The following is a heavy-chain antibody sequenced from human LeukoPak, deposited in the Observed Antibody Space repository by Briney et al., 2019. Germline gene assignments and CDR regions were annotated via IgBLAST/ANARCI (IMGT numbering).Heavy chain of an antibody. V-gene: IGHV3-21*01. CDR3: ARDGTLAVAGGFDY. CDR1: GFTFSSYS. D-gene: IGHD6-19*01. Sequence: GGSLRLSCAASGFTFSSYSMNWVRQAPGKGLEWVSSISSSSSYIYYADSVKGRFTISRDNAKNSLYLQMNSLRAEDTAVYYCARDGTLAVAGGFDYWGQGTLVTVSS. J-gene: IGHJ4*02. CDR2: ISSSSSYI.